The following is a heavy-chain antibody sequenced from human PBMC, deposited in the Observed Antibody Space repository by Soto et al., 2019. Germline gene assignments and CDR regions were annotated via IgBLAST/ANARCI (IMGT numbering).Heavy chain of an antibody. J-gene: IGHJ4*01. Sequence: GGSLRLSCAASGFTFSSYEMNWVRQAPGKGLEWVSYISSSGSTIYYADSVKGRFTISRDNAKNSLYLQMNSLRAEDTAVYYCARAFGRVIVTPMDYWGQEPWSPSPQ. V-gene: IGHV3-48*03. D-gene: IGHD3-16*02. CDR2: ISSSGSTI. CDR3: ARAFGRVIVTPMDY. CDR1: GFTFSSYE.